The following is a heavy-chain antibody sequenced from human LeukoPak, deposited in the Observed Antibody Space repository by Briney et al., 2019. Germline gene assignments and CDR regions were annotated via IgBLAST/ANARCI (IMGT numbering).Heavy chain of an antibody. J-gene: IGHJ4*02. CDR3: ASREDCGGDCYSTGTDY. Sequence: PGGSLRLSCTASAISFSSYAMTWLRQVPGKGLEWVSCIHGSGGVTYYADSVKGRFTISRDNAKNSLYLQMNSLRAEDTAVYYCASREDCGGDCYSTGTDYWGQGTLVTVSS. CDR2: IHGSGGVT. V-gene: IGHV3-21*04. D-gene: IGHD2-21*02. CDR1: AISFSSYA.